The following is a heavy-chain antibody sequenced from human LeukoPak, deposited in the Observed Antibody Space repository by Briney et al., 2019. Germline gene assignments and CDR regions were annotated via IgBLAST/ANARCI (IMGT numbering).Heavy chain of an antibody. J-gene: IGHJ6*03. V-gene: IGHV4-34*01. CDR2: INHSGST. CDR3: ARTLGYCSGGSCRPHMDV. CDR1: GGSFSGYY. D-gene: IGHD2-15*01. Sequence: KSSETLSLTCAVYGGSFSGYYWSWIRQPPGKGLEWIGEINHSGSTNYNPSLKSRVTISVDTSKNQFSLKLSSVTAADTAVYYCARTLGYCSGGSCRPHMDVWGKGTTVTVSS.